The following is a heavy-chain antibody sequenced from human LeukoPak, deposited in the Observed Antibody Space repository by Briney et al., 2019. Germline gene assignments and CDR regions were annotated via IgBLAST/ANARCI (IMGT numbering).Heavy chain of an antibody. J-gene: IGHJ6*02. CDR2: ISAYNGNT. Sequence: ASVKVSCKASGYTFTSYGISWVRQAPGQGLEWMGWISAYNGNTNYAQKLQGRVTMTTDTSTSTAHMELRSLRSDDTAVYYCARGAAAGTWREYYYYYGMDVWGQGTTVTVSS. CDR1: GYTFTSYG. CDR3: ARGAAAGTWREYYYYYGMDV. D-gene: IGHD6-13*01. V-gene: IGHV1-18*01.